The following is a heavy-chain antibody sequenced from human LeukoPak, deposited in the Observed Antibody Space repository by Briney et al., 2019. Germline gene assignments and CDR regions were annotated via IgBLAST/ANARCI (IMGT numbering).Heavy chain of an antibody. V-gene: IGHV4-4*07. CDR1: GGSISSYY. CDR2: IYTSGST. D-gene: IGHD2-2*01. J-gene: IGHJ6*03. Sequence: PSETLSLTCTVSGGSISSYYWSWIRQPAGKGLEWIGRIYTSGSTNYNPSLKSRVTMSVDTSKNQFSLKLSSVTAADTAVYYCARDGGYCSSTSCHGEYYYYMDVWGKGTTVTVSS. CDR3: ARDGGYCSSTSCHGEYYYYMDV.